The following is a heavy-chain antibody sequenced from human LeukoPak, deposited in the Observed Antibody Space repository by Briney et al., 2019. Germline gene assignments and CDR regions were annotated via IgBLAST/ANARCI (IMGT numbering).Heavy chain of an antibody. CDR2: INSDGSST. Sequence: GGSLRLSCAASGFTFSSYWMHWVRQAPGKGLVWVSRINSDGSSTSYADSVKGRFTISRDNSKNTLYLQMNSLRAEDTAVYYCASGGIAVAGYLRNWFDPWGQGTLVTVSS. V-gene: IGHV3-74*01. J-gene: IGHJ5*02. CDR1: GFTFSSYW. CDR3: ASGGIAVAGYLRNWFDP. D-gene: IGHD6-19*01.